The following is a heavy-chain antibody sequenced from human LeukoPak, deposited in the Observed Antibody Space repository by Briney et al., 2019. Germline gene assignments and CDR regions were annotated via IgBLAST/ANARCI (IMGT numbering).Heavy chain of an antibody. CDR1: GYTFTSYG. Sequence: ASVKVSCKASGYTFTSYGITWVRLAPGQGLEWMGWVSAYNGNTNYAQMFQGRVIMTTDTSTNTAYMELRSLRADDTAMYYCARDPSYDSSGYPNWFDPWGQGTLVTVSS. D-gene: IGHD3-22*01. J-gene: IGHJ5*02. V-gene: IGHV1-18*01. CDR2: VSAYNGNT. CDR3: ARDPSYDSSGYPNWFDP.